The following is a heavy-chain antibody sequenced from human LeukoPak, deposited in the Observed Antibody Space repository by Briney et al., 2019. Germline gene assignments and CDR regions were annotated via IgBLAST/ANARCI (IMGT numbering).Heavy chain of an antibody. CDR2: IYPGDSDA. CDR3: ASLRSSGYYSPFDY. J-gene: IGHJ4*02. V-gene: IGHV5-51*01. D-gene: IGHD3-22*01. Sequence: GESLKISCKGSGYSFTNYWIGWVRQMPGKGLEWMGIIYPGDSDARYSPSFQGQATISVDKSINTAYLEWSSLKASDTAMYYCASLRSSGYYSPFDYWGQGTLVTVSS. CDR1: GYSFTNYW.